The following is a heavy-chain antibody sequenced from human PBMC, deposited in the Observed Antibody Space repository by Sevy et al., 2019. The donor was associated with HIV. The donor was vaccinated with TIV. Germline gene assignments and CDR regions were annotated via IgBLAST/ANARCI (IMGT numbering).Heavy chain of an antibody. Sequence: GGSLRLSCAASGFTFSSYAMSWVRQAPGKGLEWVSSISGSGGSKYYADSVKGRFTISRDNSKNSLYLQMNSLRAEDTAVYYCAKARGKYYGADFDYWGQGTMVTVSS. CDR1: GFTFSSYA. D-gene: IGHD3-10*01. J-gene: IGHJ4*02. V-gene: IGHV3-23*01. CDR2: ISGSGGSK. CDR3: AKARGKYYGADFDY.